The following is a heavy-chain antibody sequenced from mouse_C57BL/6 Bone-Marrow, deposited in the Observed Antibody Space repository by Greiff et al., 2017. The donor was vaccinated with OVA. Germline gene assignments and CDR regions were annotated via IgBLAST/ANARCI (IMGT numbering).Heavy chain of an antibody. CDR2: IHPNSGST. CDR3: AIYYGSSYRYWYFDV. J-gene: IGHJ1*03. CDR1: GYTFTSYW. D-gene: IGHD1-1*01. Sequence: QVQLQQPGAELVKPGASVKLSCKASGYTFTSYWMHWVKQRPGQGLEWIGMIHPNSGSTNYNEKFKSKATLTVDKSSSTAYMQLSSLTSENSAVYYGAIYYGSSYRYWYFDVWGRGTTVTVTA. V-gene: IGHV1-64*01.